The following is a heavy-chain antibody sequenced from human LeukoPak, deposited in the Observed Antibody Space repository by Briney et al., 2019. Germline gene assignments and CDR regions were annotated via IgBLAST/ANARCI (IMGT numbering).Heavy chain of an antibody. CDR3: ARDQGYTYAVGY. J-gene: IGHJ4*02. D-gene: IGHD5-18*01. V-gene: IGHV3-74*01. CDR2: SNIDGSST. CDR1: GFTFSSYW. Sequence: GGSLRLSCAASGFTFSSYWMHWVRQAPGKGLVWVSRSNIDGSSTSYADSVKGRFTISRDNAKNTLYLQMNSLRAEDTAVYYCARDQGYTYAVGYWGQGTLVTVS.